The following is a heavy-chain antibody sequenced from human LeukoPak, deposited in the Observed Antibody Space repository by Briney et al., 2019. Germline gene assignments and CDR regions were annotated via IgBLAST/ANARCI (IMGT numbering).Heavy chain of an antibody. CDR2: ISSGSNTI. Sequence: GXXLRLSCAASGFTFSTYSMNWVRQAPGKGLEWVSYISSGSNTIYYADSVKGRFTISRDNAKNSLYLQMNSLRAEDTAVYYCATYWNYGYWGQGTLVTVSS. D-gene: IGHD1-7*01. J-gene: IGHJ4*02. CDR1: GFTFSTYS. CDR3: ATYWNYGY. V-gene: IGHV3-48*01.